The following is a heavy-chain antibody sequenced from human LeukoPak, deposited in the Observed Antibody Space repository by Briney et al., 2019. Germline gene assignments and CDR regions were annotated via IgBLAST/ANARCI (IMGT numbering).Heavy chain of an antibody. J-gene: IGHJ6*03. Sequence: SETLSLTCTVSGGSISSGSYYWGWIRQPPGKGLEWIGSIYYSGSTYYNPSLKSRVTISVDTSKNQFSLKLSSVTAADTAVYYCARLYSSSWYSGYYYYMDVWGKGTTVTVSS. CDR2: IYYSGST. D-gene: IGHD6-13*01. CDR1: GGSISSGSYY. V-gene: IGHV4-39*01. CDR3: ARLYSSSWYSGYYYYMDV.